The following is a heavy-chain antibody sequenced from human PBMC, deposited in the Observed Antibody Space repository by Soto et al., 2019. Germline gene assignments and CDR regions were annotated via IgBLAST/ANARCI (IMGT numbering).Heavy chain of an antibody. Sequence: SETLSLTCAVYGGSFSGYYWSWIRQPPGKGLEWIGEINHSGSTNYNPSLKSRVTISVDTSKNQFSLKLSSVTAADTAVYYCARGWGYCSGGSCHYYYGMDVWGQGTTVTVSS. CDR2: INHSGST. J-gene: IGHJ6*02. V-gene: IGHV4-34*01. CDR1: GGSFSGYY. D-gene: IGHD2-15*01. CDR3: ARGWGYCSGGSCHYYYGMDV.